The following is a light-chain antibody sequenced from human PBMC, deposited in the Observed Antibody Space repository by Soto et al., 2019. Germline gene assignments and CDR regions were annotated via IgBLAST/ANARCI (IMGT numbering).Light chain of an antibody. Sequence: IRMPQSPSPRPAFVGARVTFPCRASKSISSWLAGYQKKPGKAPKLLIYDASSLESGVPSRFSGSGSGTEFTLTISSLQPDDFATYYCQQYNSYSRTFGQGTKVEIK. CDR3: QQYNSYSRT. J-gene: IGKJ1*01. CDR1: KSISSW. CDR2: DAS. V-gene: IGKV1-5*01.